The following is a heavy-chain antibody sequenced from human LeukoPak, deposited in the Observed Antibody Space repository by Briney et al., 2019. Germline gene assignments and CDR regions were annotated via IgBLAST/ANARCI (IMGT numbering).Heavy chain of an antibody. CDR2: IYPGDSDT. J-gene: IGHJ4*02. Sequence: GESLKISCKGSGYTFTTYWIGWVRQMPGKGLEWMGIIYPGDSDTRYSPSFQGQVAISADKSVSTAYLQWSGLKASDTAMYYCATFHLHDDYGDYEQDYWGQGTLVTVSS. CDR1: GYTFTTYW. CDR3: ATFHLHDDYGDYEQDY. D-gene: IGHD4-17*01. V-gene: IGHV5-51*01.